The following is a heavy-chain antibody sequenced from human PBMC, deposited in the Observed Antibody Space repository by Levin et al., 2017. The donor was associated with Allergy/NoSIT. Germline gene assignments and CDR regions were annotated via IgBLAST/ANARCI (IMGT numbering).Heavy chain of an antibody. J-gene: IGHJ3*02. V-gene: IGHV3-7*01. CDR2: IKEDGSER. CDR3: GRDAGPFDI. Sequence: PGGSLRLSCTASGFTFSNYWMLWVRQAPGKGLEWVANIKEDGSERYYMDSVKGRFTISRDNAKNSLYLQMNSLRAEDTALYYCGRDAGPFDIWGQGTMVTVSS. CDR1: GFTFSNYW.